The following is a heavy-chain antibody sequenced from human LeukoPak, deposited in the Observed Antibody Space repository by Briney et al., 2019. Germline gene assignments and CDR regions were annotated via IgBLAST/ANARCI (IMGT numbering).Heavy chain of an antibody. J-gene: IGHJ3*02. CDR2: INHSGST. D-gene: IGHD3-22*01. Sequence: KTSETLSLTCAVYGGSFSGYYWSWIRQPPGKGLEWIGEINHSGSTNYNPSLKSRVTISVDTSKNQFSLKLSSVTAADTAVYYCARLYYYDSSGDAFDIWGQGTMVTVSS. CDR1: GGSFSGYY. V-gene: IGHV4-34*01. CDR3: ARLYYYDSSGDAFDI.